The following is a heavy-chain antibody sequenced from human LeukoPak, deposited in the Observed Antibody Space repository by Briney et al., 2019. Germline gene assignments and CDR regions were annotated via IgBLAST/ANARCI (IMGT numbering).Heavy chain of an antibody. Sequence: PSETLSLTCAVSGGSISSGGYSWSWIRQPPGKGLEWIGYIYHSGSTYYSPSLKSRVTISVDRSKNQFSLKLSSVTAADTAVYYCASSNDYGDYGEIDYWGQGTLVTVSS. D-gene: IGHD4-17*01. V-gene: IGHV4-30-2*01. CDR1: GGSISSGGYS. CDR3: ASSNDYGDYGEIDY. J-gene: IGHJ4*02. CDR2: IYHSGST.